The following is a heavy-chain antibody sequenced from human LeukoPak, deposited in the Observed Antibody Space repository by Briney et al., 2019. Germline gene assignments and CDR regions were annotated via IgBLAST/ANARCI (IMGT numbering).Heavy chain of an antibody. CDR3: ARDPRDGYTPLDY. V-gene: IGHV3-21*01. Sequence: SGGSLRLSCAASGFTFSSYSMNWVRQAPGKGLEWVSSISSSSSYIYYADSVKGRFTISRDNAKNSLYLQMNSLRAEDTAVYYCARDPRDGYTPLDYWGQGTLVTVSS. D-gene: IGHD5-24*01. J-gene: IGHJ4*02. CDR1: GFTFSSYS. CDR2: ISSSSSYI.